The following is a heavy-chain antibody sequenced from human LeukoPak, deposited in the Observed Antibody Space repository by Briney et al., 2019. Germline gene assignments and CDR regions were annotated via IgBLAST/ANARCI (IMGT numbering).Heavy chain of an antibody. CDR1: GFTFSSYA. CDR2: ISGSGGST. CDR3: ARDSSASYPYLDF. J-gene: IGHJ4*02. Sequence: PGGSLRLSCAASGFTFSSYAMSWVRQAPGKGLEWVSAISGSGGSTYYADSVKGRFTISRDNAKNSLYLQVNSLRAEDTAVYYCARDSSASYPYLDFWGQGTLVTVSS. V-gene: IGHV3-23*01. D-gene: IGHD3-22*01.